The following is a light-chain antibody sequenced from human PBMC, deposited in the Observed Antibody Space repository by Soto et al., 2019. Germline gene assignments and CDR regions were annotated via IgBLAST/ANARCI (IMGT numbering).Light chain of an antibody. CDR2: GNI. V-gene: IGLV1-44*01. CDR1: SSNIGSNN. Sequence: QSVLTQPPSTSGTPGQRVSISCSGSSSNIGSNNVSWYQHLPRTAPKLLIYGNIKRPSGVPERFSGSTSGNSAALAISGLQYEDEAAYYCAAWDDSLSGWVFGGGTKLTVL. CDR3: AAWDDSLSGWV. J-gene: IGLJ3*02.